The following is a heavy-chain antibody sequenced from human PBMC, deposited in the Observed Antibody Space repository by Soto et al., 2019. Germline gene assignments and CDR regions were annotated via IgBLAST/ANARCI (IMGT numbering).Heavy chain of an antibody. CDR1: GFTFSSYG. D-gene: IGHD3-22*01. CDR2: IWYDGSNK. V-gene: IGHV3-33*01. Sequence: PGGSLRLSCAASGFTFSSYGMHWVRQAPGKGLEWVAVIWYDGSNKYYADSVKGRFTISRDNSKNTLYLQMNSLRAEDMAVYYCASTYDSSGYVFDYWGQGTLVTVSS. CDR3: ASTYDSSGYVFDY. J-gene: IGHJ4*02.